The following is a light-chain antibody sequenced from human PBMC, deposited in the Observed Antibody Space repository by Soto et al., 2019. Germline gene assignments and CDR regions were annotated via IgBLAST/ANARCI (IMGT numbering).Light chain of an antibody. Sequence: QSALTQPASVSGSPGQSITISCTGTSSDVGGYNYVSWYQSHPGEAPNLIIYDVSNRPSGVSDRFSGSKSGNTASLTISGLQAEDEADYYCSSYTSSISYVFGTGTKVTVL. J-gene: IGLJ1*01. V-gene: IGLV2-14*03. CDR2: DVS. CDR1: SSDVGGYNY. CDR3: SSYTSSISYV.